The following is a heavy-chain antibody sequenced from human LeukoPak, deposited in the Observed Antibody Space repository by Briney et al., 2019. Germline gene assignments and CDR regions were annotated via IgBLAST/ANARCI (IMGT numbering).Heavy chain of an antibody. CDR1: GFTVSSNY. D-gene: IGHD5/OR15-5a*01. Sequence: PGGSLRLSCAASGFTVSSNYMSWVRQAPGKGLEWVSIIYSGGSTFYADSVKGRFTISRDNAKNSLYLQMNSLRAEDTAVYYCAGLPDYWGQGTLVTVSS. J-gene: IGHJ4*02. CDR3: AGLPDY. V-gene: IGHV3-53*01. CDR2: IYSGGST.